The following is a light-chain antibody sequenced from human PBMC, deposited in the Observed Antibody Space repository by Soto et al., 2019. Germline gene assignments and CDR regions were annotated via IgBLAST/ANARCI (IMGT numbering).Light chain of an antibody. J-gene: IGKJ5*01. CDR3: QQANSFPIT. CDR2: AAS. V-gene: IGKV1-12*01. Sequence: DLQMTQSPSSVSASVGDRVTITCRASQAISSYLAWYQQKPGKAPKLLIYAASSLQSGVPSRFSGSGSGTDFTLTISSLQPEDCATYYCQQANSFPITFGQGTRLEI. CDR1: QAISSY.